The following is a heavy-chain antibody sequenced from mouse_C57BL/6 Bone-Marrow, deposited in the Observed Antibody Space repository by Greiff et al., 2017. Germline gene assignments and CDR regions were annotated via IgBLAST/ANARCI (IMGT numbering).Heavy chain of an antibody. Sequence: VQLQQPGAELVMPGASVKLSCKASGYTFTSYWMHWVKQRPGQGLEWIGEIDPSDSYTNYNQKFKGKSTLTVDKSSSTAYMQLSSLTSEDSAVDYCARGGLLYFDYWGRGTALTVSS. D-gene: IGHD1-1*01. CDR1: GYTFTSYW. CDR3: ARGGLLYFDY. CDR2: IDPSDSYT. J-gene: IGHJ2*01. V-gene: IGHV1-69*01.